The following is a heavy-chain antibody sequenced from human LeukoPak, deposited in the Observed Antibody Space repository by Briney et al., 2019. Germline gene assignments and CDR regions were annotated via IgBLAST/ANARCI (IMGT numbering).Heavy chain of an antibody. J-gene: IGHJ4*02. Sequence: SQTLSLTCAISGDSVPSKSVSWSWMRQSPSRGLEDLGRTRYRSTWNTFYSLSVEGRITINADTSRNEVSLRLSSVTPEDTALYYCVRDFNWAFDYWGQGTLVTVSS. CDR1: GDSVPSKSVS. CDR2: TRYRSTWNT. D-gene: IGHD3-16*01. V-gene: IGHV6-1*01. CDR3: VRDFNWAFDY.